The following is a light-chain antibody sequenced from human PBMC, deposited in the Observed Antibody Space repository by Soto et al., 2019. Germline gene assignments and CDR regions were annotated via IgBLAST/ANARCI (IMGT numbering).Light chain of an antibody. CDR1: QDIYKF. CDR3: QQANSFPLT. J-gene: IGKJ4*01. CDR2: AAS. Sequence: DIQMTQSPSSLSASVGDRVTITCQASQDIYKFLNWYQQKPGKAPKLLIYAASSLQSGVPSRFSGSGSGTDFTLTISSLQPEDFATYYCQQANSFPLTFGGGTKVEIK. V-gene: IGKV1-12*01.